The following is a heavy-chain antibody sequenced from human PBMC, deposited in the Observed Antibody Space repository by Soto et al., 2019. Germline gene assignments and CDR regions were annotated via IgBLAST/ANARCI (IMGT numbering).Heavy chain of an antibody. CDR1: GYTFTSYG. CDR2: LSAYNGNT. V-gene: IGHV1-18*01. J-gene: IGHJ5*02. Sequence: QVQLVQSGAEVKKPGASVKVSCKASGYTFTSYGISWVRQAPGQVLEWMGWLSAYNGNTNNARKLQGRVNMTTDSTTRTAYRERRSLRFDDTAGYYCAREEYSSGWYAWFDPWGHGTLVTVSS. CDR3: AREEYSSGWYAWFDP. D-gene: IGHD6-19*01.